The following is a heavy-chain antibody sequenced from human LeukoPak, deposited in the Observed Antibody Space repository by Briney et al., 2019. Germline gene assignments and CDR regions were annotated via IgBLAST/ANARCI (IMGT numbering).Heavy chain of an antibody. Sequence: GGSLRLSCAASGFTFSSYAMSWVRQAPGKGLEWVSAISGSGGSTYYADSVKGRFTISRDNSKNTLYLQMNSLRAEDTAVYYCAKGAGITIFGSPPGIDYWGQGTLVTVSS. J-gene: IGHJ4*02. CDR1: GFTFSSYA. CDR3: AKGAGITIFGSPPGIDY. V-gene: IGHV3-23*01. CDR2: ISGSGGST. D-gene: IGHD3-3*01.